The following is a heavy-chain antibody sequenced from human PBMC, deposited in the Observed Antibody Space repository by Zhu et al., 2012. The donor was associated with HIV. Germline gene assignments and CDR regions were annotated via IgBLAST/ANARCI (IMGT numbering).Heavy chain of an antibody. CDR2: ISGSGGST. V-gene: IGHV3-23*01. Sequence: EVQLLESGGGLVQPGGSLRLSCAASGFTFSSYAMSWVRQAPGKGLEWVSAISGSGGSTYYADSVKGRFTISRDNSENTLYLQMNSLRAEDTAVYYCAKDRGLYCSSTSCLNWFDPWGQGTLVTVSS. CDR3: AKDRGLYCSSTSCLNWFDP. J-gene: IGHJ5*02. CDR1: GFTFSSYA. D-gene: IGHD2-2*01.